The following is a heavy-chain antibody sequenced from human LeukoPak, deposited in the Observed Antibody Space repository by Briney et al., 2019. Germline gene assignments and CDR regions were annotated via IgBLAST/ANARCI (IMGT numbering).Heavy chain of an antibody. CDR3: ARGGSIYILEGTRGVDY. Sequence: ASLKVSCKASGYTFTSYYMHWVQQAPGKGLEWMGMINRSDGSTNYAQKFQGRVTMTRDTSTSTVYMYLSGLRSDDTAVYYCARGGSIYILEGTRGVDYWGQGTLVTVSS. D-gene: IGHD1-26*01. CDR2: INRSDGST. V-gene: IGHV1-46*01. J-gene: IGHJ4*02. CDR1: GYTFTSYY.